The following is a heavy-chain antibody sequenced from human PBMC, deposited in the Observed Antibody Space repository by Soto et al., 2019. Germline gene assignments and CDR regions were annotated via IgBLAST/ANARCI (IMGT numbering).Heavy chain of an antibody. CDR1: GLSFDDFA. Sequence: GGSLRLSWVAGGLSFDDFAMHWVRQAQGKGLEWVSGITWNSRVLAYADSVKGRFTISRDNARNSLYLQMDSLRDEDTALYYCAKGRYDFWSPYYFDSWGQGTLVTVSS. CDR3: AKGRYDFWSPYYFDS. V-gene: IGHV3-9*01. D-gene: IGHD3-3*01. CDR2: ITWNSRVL. J-gene: IGHJ4*02.